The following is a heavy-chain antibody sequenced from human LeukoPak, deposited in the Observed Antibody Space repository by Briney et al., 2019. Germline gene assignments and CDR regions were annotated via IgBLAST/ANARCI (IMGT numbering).Heavy chain of an antibody. CDR2: MFYTGSG. Sequence: SETLSLTCTVSGGSIDSWYWSWIRQPPGKGLEWIGYMFYTGSGKYNPSLKSRVTISVDTSKRQISLKLTSVTTADTAVYYCATNLPGYSYGYWVAWGQGTLVTVSS. J-gene: IGHJ5*02. D-gene: IGHD5-18*01. CDR3: ATNLPGYSYGYWVA. V-gene: IGHV4-59*01. CDR1: GGSIDSWY.